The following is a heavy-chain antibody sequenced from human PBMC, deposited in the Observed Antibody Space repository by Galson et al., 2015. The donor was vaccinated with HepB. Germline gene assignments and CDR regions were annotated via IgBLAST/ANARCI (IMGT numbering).Heavy chain of an antibody. D-gene: IGHD6-13*01. V-gene: IGHV3-15*01. CDR2: IKSKTDGGTT. J-gene: IGHJ3*01. CDR3: TTEAYSSSWSR. CDR1: GFTFSNAW. Sequence: SLRLSCAASGFTFSNAWMSWVRQAPGKGLEWVGRIKSKTDGGTTDYAATVKGRFTISRDDSKNTLYLQMNSLKTEDTAVYYCTTEAYSSSWSRWGQGTMVTVSS.